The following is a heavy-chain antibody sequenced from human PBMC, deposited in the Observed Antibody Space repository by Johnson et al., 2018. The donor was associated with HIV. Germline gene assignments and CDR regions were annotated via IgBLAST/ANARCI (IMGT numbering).Heavy chain of an antibody. CDR2: IWYDGSNK. V-gene: IGHV3-30-3*01. Sequence: QVQLVESGGGLAQPGGSLRLSCAASGFAFRTYWMVWVRQAPGKGLEWLSVIWYDGSNKYYADSVKGRFTISRDNSKNTLYLQMNSLRAEDTAVYYCAREGRGAPHDAFDIWGQGTMVTVSS. CDR1: GFAFRTYW. J-gene: IGHJ3*02. D-gene: IGHD2-15*01. CDR3: AREGRGAPHDAFDI.